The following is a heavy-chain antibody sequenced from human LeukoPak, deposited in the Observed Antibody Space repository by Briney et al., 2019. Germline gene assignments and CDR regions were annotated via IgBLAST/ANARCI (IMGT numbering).Heavy chain of an antibody. D-gene: IGHD2-2*01. V-gene: IGHV1-69*01. CDR2: IIPIFGTA. Sequence: SVKVSCKASGGTFSSYAISWVPQAPGQGLEWMGGIIPIFGTANYAQKFQGRVTITADESTSTAYMELSSLRSEDTAVYYCARERFGGIVVVPAAMTSSWFDPWGQGTLVTVSS. J-gene: IGHJ5*02. CDR3: ARERFGGIVVVPAAMTSSWFDP. CDR1: GGTFSSYA.